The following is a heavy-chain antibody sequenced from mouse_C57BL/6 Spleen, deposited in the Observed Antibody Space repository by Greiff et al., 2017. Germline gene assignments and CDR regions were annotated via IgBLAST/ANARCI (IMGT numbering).Heavy chain of an antibody. V-gene: IGHV1-82*01. CDR2: IYPGDGDT. Sequence: VQLVESGPELVKPGASVKISCKASGYAFSSSWMNWVKQRPGKGLEWIGRIYPGDGDTNYNGKFKGKATLTADKSSSTAYMQLSSLTSEDSAVYFCARSGPVYYFDYWGQGTTLTVSS. D-gene: IGHD3-1*01. CDR3: ARSGPVYYFDY. J-gene: IGHJ2*01. CDR1: GYAFSSSW.